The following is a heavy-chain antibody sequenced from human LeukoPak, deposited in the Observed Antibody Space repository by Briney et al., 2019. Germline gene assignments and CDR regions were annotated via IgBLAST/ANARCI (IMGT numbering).Heavy chain of an antibody. CDR3: AKDLMVRPGYYFDY. J-gene: IGHJ4*02. D-gene: IGHD3-10*01. CDR2: ISGSGGST. Sequence: PGRSLRLSCAASGFTFSSYAMSWVRQAPGKGLEWVSAISGSGGSTYYADSVKGRFTISRDNSKNTLYLQMNSLRAEDTAVYYCAKDLMVRPGYYFDYWGQGTLVTVSS. CDR1: GFTFSSYA. V-gene: IGHV3-23*01.